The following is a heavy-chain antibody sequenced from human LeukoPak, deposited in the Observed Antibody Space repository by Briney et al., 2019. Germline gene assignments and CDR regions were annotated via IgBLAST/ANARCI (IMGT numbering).Heavy chain of an antibody. CDR2: INPNNGGS. V-gene: IGHV1-2*02. D-gene: IGHD1-26*01. CDR3: ARGYALYSGRYIDFDY. J-gene: IGHJ4*02. Sequence: ASVKVSCKASGYTFTGHYMHWVRQAPGQGLEWMGWINPNNGGSNYAQKFQGRVTMTRDTSISTAYMELSRLRSDDTAVYYCARGYALYSGRYIDFDYWGQGTLVTVSS. CDR1: GYTFTGHY.